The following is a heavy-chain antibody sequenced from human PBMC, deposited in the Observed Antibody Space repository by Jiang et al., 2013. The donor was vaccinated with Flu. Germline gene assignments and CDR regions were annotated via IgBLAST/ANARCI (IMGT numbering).Heavy chain of an antibody. J-gene: IGHJ5*02. D-gene: IGHD3-10*01. CDR2: LSKWDH. V-gene: IGHV4-38-2*02. Sequence: WIRQPPGKGAGVDWECLSKWDHLLQPSLKSRVTISIDTSKNHFSLKLTSVTAADTAVYYCAKVDSGSWYWFDPWGHGTLVTVSS. CDR3: AKVDSGSWYWFDP.